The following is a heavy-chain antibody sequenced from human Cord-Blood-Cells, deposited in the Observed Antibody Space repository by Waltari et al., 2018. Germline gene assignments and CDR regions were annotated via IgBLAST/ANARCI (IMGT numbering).Heavy chain of an antibody. CDR2: INHSGST. CDR1: GGSFSGYY. Sequence: QVQLQQWGAGLLKPSETLSLTCAVYGGSFSGYYWSWSRQPPGKGLEWIGEINHSGSTNYNPSLKSRVTISVDTSKNQFSLKLSSVTAADTAVYYCARGGEDNWFDPWGQGTLVTVSS. CDR3: ARGGEDNWFDP. J-gene: IGHJ5*02. V-gene: IGHV4-34*01. D-gene: IGHD3-10*01.